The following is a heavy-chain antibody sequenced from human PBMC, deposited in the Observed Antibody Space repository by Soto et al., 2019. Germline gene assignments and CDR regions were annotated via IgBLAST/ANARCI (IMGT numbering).Heavy chain of an antibody. J-gene: IGHJ4*02. CDR1: GLTFSSSW. CDR3: XXXXXXXXGIFDY. CDR2: INFDGSAT. V-gene: IGHV3-74*01. Sequence: EVQLVESGGGLVQPGGSRRLSCAVSGLTFSSSWMHWVRQGPGKGLVWVSRINFDGSATHYADSVQGRFTISRDNAKXXXXXXXXXXXXXXXXXXXXXXXXXXXXGIFDYWGQGTLVTVSS.